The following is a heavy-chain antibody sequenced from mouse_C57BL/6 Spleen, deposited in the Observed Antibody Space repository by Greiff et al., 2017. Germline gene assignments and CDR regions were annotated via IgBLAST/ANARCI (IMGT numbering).Heavy chain of an antibody. J-gene: IGHJ2*01. V-gene: IGHV1-82*01. CDR1: GYAFSSSW. CDR3: ARSMGYGSSYEDY. D-gene: IGHD1-1*01. Sequence: VQLQQSGPELVKPGASVKISCKASGYAFSSSWMNWVKQRPGKGLEWIGRIYPGDGDTNYNGKFKGKATLTADKSSSTAYMQLSSLTSEDSAVYFCARSMGYGSSYEDYWGQGTTLTVSS. CDR2: IYPGDGDT.